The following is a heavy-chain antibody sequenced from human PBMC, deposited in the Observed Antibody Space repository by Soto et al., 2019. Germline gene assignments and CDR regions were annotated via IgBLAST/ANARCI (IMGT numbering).Heavy chain of an antibody. Sequence: SETLSLTCTVSGGSISSSSYYWGWIRQPPGKGLEWIGSIYYSGSTYYNPSLKSRVTISVDTSKNQFSLKLSSVTAADTAVYYCARHKDGIAVTTRYGGAYWGQGTLVTVSS. CDR2: IYYSGST. CDR3: ARHKDGIAVTTRYGGAY. V-gene: IGHV4-39*01. J-gene: IGHJ4*02. CDR1: GGSISSSSYY. D-gene: IGHD4-17*01.